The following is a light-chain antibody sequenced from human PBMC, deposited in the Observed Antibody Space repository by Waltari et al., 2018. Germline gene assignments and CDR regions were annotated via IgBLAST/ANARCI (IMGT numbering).Light chain of an antibody. CDR1: QRVGAY. V-gene: IGKV3-15*01. Sequence: ETVMTQSPATLSVSPGDRVSLSCRASQRVGAYLAWYQQKRGQAPRLIVYGAYTRDTGVPSRFSASGSGIQFTLTISSLQSEDFGVYYCHQYDDWPHTFGPGTRVEIK. J-gene: IGKJ3*01. CDR2: GAY. CDR3: HQYDDWPHT.